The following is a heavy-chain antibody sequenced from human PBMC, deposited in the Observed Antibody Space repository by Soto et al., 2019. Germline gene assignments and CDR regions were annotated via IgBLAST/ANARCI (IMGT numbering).Heavy chain of an antibody. CDR3: ARGVCGSCYPQNWYFDL. V-gene: IGHV3-66*01. CDR1: GFTVSSNY. CDR2: IYSGGST. Sequence: EVQLVESGGGLVQPGGSLRLSCAASGFTVSSNYMSWVRQAPGKGLEWVSVIYSGGSTYYADSVKGRFTISRDNSKNTLYLQMNSLRAEDTAVYYCARGVCGSCYPQNWYFDLWGRGTLVTVSS. J-gene: IGHJ2*01. D-gene: IGHD2-15*01.